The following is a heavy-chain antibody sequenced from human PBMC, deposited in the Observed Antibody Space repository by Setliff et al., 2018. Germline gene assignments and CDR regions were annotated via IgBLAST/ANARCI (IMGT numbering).Heavy chain of an antibody. V-gene: IGHV3-48*01. D-gene: IGHD2-15*01. CDR3: ARGVVGARPYYYYMDV. CDR1: GFTFSTYN. Sequence: PGGSLRLSCAASGFTFSTYNFNWVRQAPGKGLEWISYIDTDARTTYYADSVKGRFTISRDFANNSLSLQMNSLRAEDTAVYYCARGVVGARPYYYYMDVWGKGTTVTVSS. J-gene: IGHJ6*03. CDR2: IDTDARTT.